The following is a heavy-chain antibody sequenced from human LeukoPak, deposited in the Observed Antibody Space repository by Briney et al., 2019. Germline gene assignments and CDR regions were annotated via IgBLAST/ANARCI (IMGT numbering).Heavy chain of an antibody. V-gene: IGHV4-61*02. Sequence: SETLSLTCTVSGGSISSGSYYWSWIRQPAGKGLEWIGRIYTSGSTNYNPSLKSRVTISVDTSKNQFSLKLSSVTAGDTAVYYCARATPRSGYDFDYWGQGTLVTVSS. J-gene: IGHJ4*02. CDR1: GGSISSGSYY. D-gene: IGHD5-12*01. CDR2: IYTSGST. CDR3: ARATPRSGYDFDY.